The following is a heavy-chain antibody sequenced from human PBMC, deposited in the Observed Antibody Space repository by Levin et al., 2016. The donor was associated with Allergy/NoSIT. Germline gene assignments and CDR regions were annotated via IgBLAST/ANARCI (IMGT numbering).Heavy chain of an antibody. CDR2: INIDGSST. V-gene: IGHV3-74*01. J-gene: IGHJ4*02. Sequence: WIRQPPGKGLVWVSRINIDGSSTNYADSVKGRFTISRDNPKNTLFVQMNSLRAEDTAVYYCARGGCTKTSCFILDYWGQGTLVTVSS. CDR3: ARGGCTKTSCFILDY. D-gene: IGHD2-2*01.